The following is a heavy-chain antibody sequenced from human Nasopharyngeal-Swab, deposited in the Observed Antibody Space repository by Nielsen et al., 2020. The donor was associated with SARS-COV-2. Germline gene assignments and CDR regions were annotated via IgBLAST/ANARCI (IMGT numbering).Heavy chain of an antibody. CDR3: ARGYYSDTSGYYHDY. J-gene: IGHJ4*03. CDR2: VYYSGST. V-gene: IGHV4-30-4*07. Sequence: SETLSLTCGVSGGSISSDGYSWSWIRRPPGKGLEWIGYVYYSGSTYYSPSLKSRLIISVDTSNNQFSLKLISVTAADTAVYYCARGYYSDTSGYYHDYWGQGTTVTVSS. CDR1: GGSISSDGYS. D-gene: IGHD3-22*01.